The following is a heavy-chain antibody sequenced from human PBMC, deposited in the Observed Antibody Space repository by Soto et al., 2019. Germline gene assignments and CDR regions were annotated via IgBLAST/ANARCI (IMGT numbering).Heavy chain of an antibody. D-gene: IGHD5-12*01. CDR3: AREGSGYDAGDYYYYYMDV. CDR2: IYYSGST. Sequence: TSETLSLTCTVSGGSISSYYWSWIRQPPGKGLEWIGYIYYSGSTNYNPSLKSRVTISVDTSKNQFSLKLSSVTAADTAVYYCAREGSGYDAGDYYYYYMDVWGKGTTVTVSS. J-gene: IGHJ6*03. V-gene: IGHV4-59*01. CDR1: GGSISSYY.